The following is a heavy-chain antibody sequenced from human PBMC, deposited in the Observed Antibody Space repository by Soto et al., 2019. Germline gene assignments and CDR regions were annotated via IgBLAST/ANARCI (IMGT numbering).Heavy chain of an antibody. CDR1: GGSISSYS. V-gene: IGHV4-30-2*01. CDR2: IYHSGST. J-gene: IGHJ4*02. D-gene: IGHD3-22*01. CDR3: ARAPNYYDSSGYYYYFDY. Sequence: SETLSLTCTVSGGSISSYSWSLIRQPPGKGLEWIGYIYHSGSTYYNPSLKSRVTISVDRSKNQFSLKLSSVTAADTAVYYCARAPNYYDSSGYYYYFDYWGQGTLVTVSS.